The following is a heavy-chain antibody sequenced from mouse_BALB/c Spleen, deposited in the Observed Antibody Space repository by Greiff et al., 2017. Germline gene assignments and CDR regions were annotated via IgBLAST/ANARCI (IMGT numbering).Heavy chain of an antibody. Sequence: VHLVESGPGLVAPSQSLSITCTVSGFSLTSYGVHWVHQPPGKGLEWLGVIWAGGSTNYNSALMSRLSISKDNSKSQVFLKMNSLQTDDTAMYYCARGGYEGNFDYWGQGTTLTVSS. CDR1: GFSLTSYG. D-gene: IGHD2-14*01. J-gene: IGHJ2*01. CDR3: ARGGYEGNFDY. CDR2: IWAGGST. V-gene: IGHV2-9*02.